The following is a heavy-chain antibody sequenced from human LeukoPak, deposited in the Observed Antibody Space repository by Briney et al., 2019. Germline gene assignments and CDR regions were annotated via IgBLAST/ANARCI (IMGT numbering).Heavy chain of an antibody. CDR1: GFTFSDYY. V-gene: IGHV3-11*06. CDR3: AGSVVRGGFFDY. CDR2: ISSSSTYI. J-gene: IGHJ4*02. D-gene: IGHD3-10*01. Sequence: GGSLRLSCEASGFTFSDYYLGWIRQAPGKGLEWVSSISSSSTYIYYADSVKGRFTISRDNAKNSLYLQMNSLRAEDTAVYYCAGSVVRGGFFDYWGQGTLVSVSS.